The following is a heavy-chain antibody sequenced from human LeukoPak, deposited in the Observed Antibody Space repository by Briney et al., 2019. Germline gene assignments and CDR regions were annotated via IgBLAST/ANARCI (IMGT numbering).Heavy chain of an antibody. V-gene: IGHV5-51*01. CDR2: IFPGDSDT. Sequence: GEFLKISCKGSENSFTNRWIAWVRQIPGKGLEWMGIIFPGDSDTRYSPTFQGQVTISADRSITTAYLQWSGLKASDAAMYYCARQSGYSGYDWFDYWGQGTLVTVSS. CDR1: ENSFTNRW. D-gene: IGHD5-12*01. J-gene: IGHJ4*02. CDR3: ARQSGYSGYDWFDY.